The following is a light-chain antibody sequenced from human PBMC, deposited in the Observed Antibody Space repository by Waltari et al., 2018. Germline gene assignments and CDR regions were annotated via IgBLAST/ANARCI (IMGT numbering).Light chain of an antibody. CDR2: GAS. CDR3: HHYGQQYGSSPGT. V-gene: IGKV3-20*01. J-gene: IGKJ1*01. Sequence: EIVFTQSPGTLSLSQGERAYLPWRANQCVSSSKLAWYQQEPGQAPRLLIYGASSRATGIPDRFSGSGSGTDFTLTISRLEPEDFALYYCHHYGQQYGSSPGTFGQGTKVEIK. CDR1: QCVSSSK.